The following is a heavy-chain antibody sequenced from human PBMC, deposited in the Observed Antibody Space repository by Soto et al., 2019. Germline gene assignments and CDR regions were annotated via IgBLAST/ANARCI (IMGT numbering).Heavy chain of an antibody. Sequence: QVQLQESGPGLVKPSETLSLTCTVSGGSISSYYWSWIRQPPGKGLEWIGYIYYSGSTNYNPSLKSRVTLSVDTSKNQFSLKLSSVTAADTAVYYCARVGAFGDRDWYFDLWGRGTLVTVSS. D-gene: IGHD2-21*02. V-gene: IGHV4-59*01. CDR1: GGSISSYY. J-gene: IGHJ2*01. CDR2: IYYSGST. CDR3: ARVGAFGDRDWYFDL.